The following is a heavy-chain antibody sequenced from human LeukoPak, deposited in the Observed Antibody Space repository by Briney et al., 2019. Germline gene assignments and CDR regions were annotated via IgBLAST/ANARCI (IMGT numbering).Heavy chain of an antibody. Sequence: SETLSLTCTVSGGSISSSSYYWSWIRQPAGKGLEWIGRVYSSGSTNYNPSLKSRVSISVDTSKNQFSLRLSSVTAADTAVYYCARGGYCGGDCYFYYWGQGTLVTVSS. V-gene: IGHV4-61*02. CDR1: GGSISSSSYY. J-gene: IGHJ4*02. CDR2: VYSSGST. D-gene: IGHD2-21*02. CDR3: ARGGYCGGDCYFYY.